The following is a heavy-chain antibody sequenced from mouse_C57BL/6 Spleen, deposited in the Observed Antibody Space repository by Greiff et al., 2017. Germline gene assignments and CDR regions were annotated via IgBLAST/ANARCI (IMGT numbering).Heavy chain of an antibody. J-gene: IGHJ2*01. CDR3: ARSYYDGYYVWYFDY. V-gene: IGHV7-3*01. Sequence: EVQRVESGGGLVQPGGSLSLSCAASGFTFTDYYMSWVRQPPGKALEWLGFIRNKANGYTTEYSASVKGRFTISRDNSQSILYLQRNALRAEDSATYYCARSYYDGYYVWYFDYWGQGTTLTVSS. CDR1: GFTFTDYY. D-gene: IGHD2-3*01. CDR2: IRNKANGYTT.